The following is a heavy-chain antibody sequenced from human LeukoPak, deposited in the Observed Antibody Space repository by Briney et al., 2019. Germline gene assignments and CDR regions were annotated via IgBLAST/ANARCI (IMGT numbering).Heavy chain of an antibody. CDR3: ARSAGTSSGAFDI. D-gene: IGHD1-1*01. J-gene: IGHJ3*02. V-gene: IGHV4-34*01. Sequence: SETLSLTCAVYGGSFSGYYWSWIRQPPGKGLEWIGEINHGGSTNYNPSLKSRVTISVDTSKNQFSLKLSSVTAADTAVYYCARSAGTSSGAFDIWGQGTMVTVSS. CDR2: INHGGST. CDR1: GGSFSGYY.